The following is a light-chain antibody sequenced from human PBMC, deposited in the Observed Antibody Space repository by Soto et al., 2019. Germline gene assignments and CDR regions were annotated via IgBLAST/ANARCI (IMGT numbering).Light chain of an antibody. Sequence: QSALPQPASVSGSPGQSITMSCTGSSSDVGSYNLVSWYQQLPGEAPKLMIYEGSKRPSGVSNRFSGSKSGNTASLTISGLQAEDEADYYCCSFERSITLVFGGGTKLTVL. J-gene: IGLJ2*01. V-gene: IGLV2-23*01. CDR1: SSDVGSYNL. CDR3: CSFERSITLV. CDR2: EGS.